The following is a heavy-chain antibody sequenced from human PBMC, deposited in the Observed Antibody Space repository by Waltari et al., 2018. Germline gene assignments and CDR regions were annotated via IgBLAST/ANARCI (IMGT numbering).Heavy chain of an antibody. CDR2: IKQDGSEK. CDR3: ARDSSSNWFDP. CDR1: GFNFSSYW. J-gene: IGHJ5*02. V-gene: IGHV3-7*01. D-gene: IGHD6-6*01. Sequence: EVQLVESGGGLVQPGGSLRLSCAASGFNFSSYWLSWVRQAPGKGLEWVANIKQDGSEKYYVDSVKCRFTISRDNAKNSLYQQMNSLRAEDTAVYYCARDSSSNWFDPWGQGTLVTVSS.